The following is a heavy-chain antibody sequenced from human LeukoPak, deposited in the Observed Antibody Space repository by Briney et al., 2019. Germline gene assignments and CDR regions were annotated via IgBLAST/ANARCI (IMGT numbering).Heavy chain of an antibody. J-gene: IGHJ4*02. CDR1: GFTFSSYG. D-gene: IGHD6-19*01. CDR3: ARDSYYSSGSEIDY. Sequence: GGSLRLSCAASGFTFSSYGMHWVRQAPGKGLEWVAFIRYDGSNKYYADSVKGRFTISRDNSKNTLYLQMNSLRAEDTAVYYCARDSYYSSGSEIDYWGQGTLVTVSS. CDR2: IRYDGSNK. V-gene: IGHV3-30*02.